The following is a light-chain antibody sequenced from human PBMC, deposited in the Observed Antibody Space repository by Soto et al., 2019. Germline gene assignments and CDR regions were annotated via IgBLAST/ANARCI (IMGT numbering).Light chain of an antibody. V-gene: IGLV1-47*02. CDR3: SAWDDSLSALV. CDR2: NND. J-gene: IGLJ1*01. Sequence: QSVLTQPPSASGTPGQRVTISCSGSSSNVGSTYIFWFQQLPGTSPELLIYNNDQRPSGVPDRFSGSKSGTSASLAISGLRSEDEADYYCSAWDDSLSALVFGTGTQLTVL. CDR1: SSNVGSTY.